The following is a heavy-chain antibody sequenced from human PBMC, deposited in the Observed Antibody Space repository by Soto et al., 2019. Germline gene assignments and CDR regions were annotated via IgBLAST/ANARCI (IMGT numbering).Heavy chain of an antibody. CDR1: GCSISSYY. J-gene: IGHJ5*02. D-gene: IGHD1-1*01. Sequence: SDTLSLTWPFSGCSISSYYWSWIRPPPGKGLEWIGYIYNSGRTNYNPSLKSRVTISVDTSKNQFSLKLSSVTAADTAVYYCARRATGTSRGFDPWGQGTLVTVSS. V-gene: IGHV4-59*01. CDR3: ARRATGTSRGFDP. CDR2: IYNSGRT.